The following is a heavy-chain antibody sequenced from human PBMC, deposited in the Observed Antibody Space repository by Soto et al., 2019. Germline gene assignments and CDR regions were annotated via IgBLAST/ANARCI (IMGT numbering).Heavy chain of an antibody. CDR3: ARDARDSGYGINWFDP. D-gene: IGHD5-12*01. V-gene: IGHV1-3*01. J-gene: IGHJ5*02. CDR1: GYTFTSYA. CDR2: INAGNGNT. Sequence: VASVKVSCKASGYTFTSYAMHWVRQAPGQRLEWMGWINAGNGNTKYSQKFQGRVTITRDTSASTAYMELSSLRSEDTAVYYCARDARDSGYGINWFDPWGQGTLVTVSS.